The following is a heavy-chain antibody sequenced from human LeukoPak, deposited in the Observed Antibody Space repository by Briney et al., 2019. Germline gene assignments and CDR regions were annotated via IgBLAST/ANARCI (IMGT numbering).Heavy chain of an antibody. Sequence: RGSLRLSCAASGFTVSSDYMSWVRQAPGEGLEWVSVIYSGGSTYYADSVKGRFTISRDKSKNTVYLQMNSLRFEDTAMYYCARNWFDPWGQGTLVTVSS. J-gene: IGHJ5*02. CDR3: ARNWFDP. CDR1: GFTVSSDY. CDR2: IYSGGST. V-gene: IGHV3-53*05.